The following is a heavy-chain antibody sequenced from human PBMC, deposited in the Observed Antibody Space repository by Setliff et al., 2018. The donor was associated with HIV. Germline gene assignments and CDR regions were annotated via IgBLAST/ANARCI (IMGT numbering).Heavy chain of an antibody. Sequence: SVKVSCKASGGIFSRFAFSWVRQAPGQGLEWMGGIIPIFGTPNYAQKFQGRVTITTDESTNTVYMELYSLTSEDTAVYYCARGHSSSAYDAYDIWGQGTMVTVSS. CDR2: IIPIFGTP. V-gene: IGHV1-69*05. D-gene: IGHD6-6*01. J-gene: IGHJ3*02. CDR3: ARGHSSSAYDAYDI. CDR1: GGIFSRFA.